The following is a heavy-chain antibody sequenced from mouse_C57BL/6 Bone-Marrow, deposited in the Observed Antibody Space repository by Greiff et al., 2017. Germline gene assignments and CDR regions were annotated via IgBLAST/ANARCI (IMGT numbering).Heavy chain of an antibody. J-gene: IGHJ2*01. CDR3: ARYSALFTTVVDVWVYYFDY. V-gene: IGHV1-72*01. CDR2: IDPNSGGT. D-gene: IGHD1-1*01. CDR1: GYTFTSYW. Sequence: QVQLQQPGAELVKPGASVKLSCKASGYTFTSYWMHWVKQRPGRGLEWIGRIDPNSGGTKYNEKFKSKATLTVDKPSSNAYMQLSSLPSEDFAVYYCARYSALFTTVVDVWVYYFDYWGQGTTLTVSS.